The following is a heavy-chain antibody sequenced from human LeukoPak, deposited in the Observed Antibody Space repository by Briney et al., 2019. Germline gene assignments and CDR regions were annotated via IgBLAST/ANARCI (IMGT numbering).Heavy chain of an antibody. J-gene: IGHJ4*02. Sequence: GGSLRLSCAASGFTFSSYGMHWVRQAPGKGLEWVALIRYDGSDKYYADSVKGRFTISRDNSKDTLYLQMNSLRAEDTAVFYCAKGTTKWYTGSGADYWGQGTLVTVSS. V-gene: IGHV3-30*02. CDR2: IRYDGSDK. CDR3: AKGTTKWYTGSGADY. CDR1: GFTFSSYG. D-gene: IGHD1-1*01.